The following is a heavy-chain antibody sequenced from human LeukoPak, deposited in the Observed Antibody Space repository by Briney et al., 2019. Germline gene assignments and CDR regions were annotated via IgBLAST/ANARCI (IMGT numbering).Heavy chain of an antibody. CDR3: ARPHSGHLFDY. J-gene: IGHJ4*02. CDR2: IWYDGTNK. V-gene: IGHV3-33*01. Sequence: GGSLRLSCAASGFTFSSYGMHWVRQAPGKGLEWVAIIWYDGTNKYYAASVKGRFTVSRDNSKNTLYLQMHSLRAEDTAVYYCARPHSGHLFDYWGQGTLVTVSS. D-gene: IGHD3-10*01. CDR1: GFTFSSYG.